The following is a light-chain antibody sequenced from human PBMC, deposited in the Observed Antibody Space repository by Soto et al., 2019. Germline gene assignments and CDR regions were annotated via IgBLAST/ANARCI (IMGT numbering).Light chain of an antibody. J-gene: IGKJ3*01. CDR3: QQYGPSRAFT. V-gene: IGKV3-20*01. CDR2: GVS. CDR1: QRSNS. Sequence: EIVLSQSPGTLSLSPGERATLSCRTSQRSNSLAWYQHKPGQAPRLLIYGVSSRPTDIPDRYSGSGSGTDFTLTISRLEPEDFAVYYCQQYGPSRAFTFGPGTKVDIK.